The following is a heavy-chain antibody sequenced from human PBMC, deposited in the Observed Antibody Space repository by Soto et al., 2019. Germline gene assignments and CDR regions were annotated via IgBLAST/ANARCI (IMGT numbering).Heavy chain of an antibody. CDR2: IYYSGST. J-gene: IGHJ6*02. CDR1: GGSISSYY. CDR3: AGEDDFWSGHYYYYGMDV. Sequence: PPETLSLTCTVSGGSISSYYWSWIRQPPGKGLEWIGYIYYSGSTNYNPPLKSRVTISVDTSKNQFSLKLSSVTAADTAVYYCAGEDDFWSGHYYYYGMDVWGQGTTVTVSS. D-gene: IGHD3-3*01. V-gene: IGHV4-59*01.